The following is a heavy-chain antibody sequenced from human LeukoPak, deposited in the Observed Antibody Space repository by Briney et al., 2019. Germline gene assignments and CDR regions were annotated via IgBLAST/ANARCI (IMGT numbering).Heavy chain of an antibody. V-gene: IGHV4-34*01. CDR2: INHSGST. CDR3: ARGPFIAVDY. Sequence: SETLSLTCAVYGGSFSGYYWSWIRQPPGKGLEWIGEINHSGSTNYNPSLKSRVTISVDTSKNQFSLKLSSVTAADTAVYYCARGPFIAVDYWGQGTLVTVSS. CDR1: GGSFSGYY. D-gene: IGHD6-19*01. J-gene: IGHJ4*02.